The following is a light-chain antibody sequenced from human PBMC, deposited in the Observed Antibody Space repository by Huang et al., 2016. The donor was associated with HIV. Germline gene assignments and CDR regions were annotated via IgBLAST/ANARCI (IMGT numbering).Light chain of an antibody. Sequence: IQLTQSPSSLSASVGDRVTITCRASQGISSYLAWYQQKPGKAPKLLIYAASTVQSGVPSRISGSGSGTDFTLTFSSLQPEDFATYYCQQLNSYPRTFGQGTKLEIK. CDR3: QQLNSYPRT. CDR2: AAS. CDR1: QGISSY. J-gene: IGKJ2*01. V-gene: IGKV1-9*01.